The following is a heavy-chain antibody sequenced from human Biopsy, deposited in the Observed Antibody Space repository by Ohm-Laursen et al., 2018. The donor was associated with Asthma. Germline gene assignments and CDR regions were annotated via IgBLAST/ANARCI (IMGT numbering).Heavy chain of an antibody. J-gene: IGHJ4*02. CDR3: ARAQDYYESRGYYRSFDY. CDR1: YGSITSGGYY. V-gene: IGHV4-31*03. D-gene: IGHD3-22*01. Sequence: TLSLTSTVSYGSITSGGYYWPWIRQHPGKGLEWIGFIYYSGSTYYNPSLKSRVSISIDTSKNQFSLKLSSVTAADTAVYYCARAQDYYESRGYYRSFDYWGQGTLVTVSS. CDR2: IYYSGST.